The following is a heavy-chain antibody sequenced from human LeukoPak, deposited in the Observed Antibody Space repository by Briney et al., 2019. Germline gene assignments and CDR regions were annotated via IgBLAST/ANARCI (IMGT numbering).Heavy chain of an antibody. CDR2: IYHSGST. D-gene: IGHD6-19*01. V-gene: IGHV4-38-2*02. J-gene: IGHJ5*02. CDR1: GYSISSGYY. CDR3: ARRGSGWYDWFDP. Sequence: SETLSLTCTVSGYSISSGYYWGWIRQPPGKGLEWIGSIYHSGSTYYNPSLKSRVTISVDTSKNQFSLKLSSVTAADTAVYYCARRGSGWYDWFDPWGQGTLVTVSS.